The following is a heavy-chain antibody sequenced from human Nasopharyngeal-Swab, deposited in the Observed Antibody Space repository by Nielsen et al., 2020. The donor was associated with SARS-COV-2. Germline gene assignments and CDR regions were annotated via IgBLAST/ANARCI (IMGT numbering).Heavy chain of an antibody. CDR2: ISAYNGNT. D-gene: IGHD3-22*01. CDR3: ARSPRYYDSSGKLDY. V-gene: IGHV1-18*01. J-gene: IGHJ4*02. CDR1: GYTFTSYG. Sequence: ASVKVSCKASGYTFTSYGISWVRQAPGQGLEWMGWISAYNGNTNYAQKLQGRVTMTTDTSTSTAYMELRSLRSEDTAVYYCARSPRYYDSSGKLDYWGQGTLVTVSS.